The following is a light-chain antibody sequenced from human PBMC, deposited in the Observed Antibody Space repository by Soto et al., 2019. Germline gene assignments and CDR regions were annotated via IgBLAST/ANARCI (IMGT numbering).Light chain of an antibody. Sequence: QSALTQPASVSGSPGQSITISCTGTSSDVGGYNYVSWYQLHPGKAPKLMVYEVSNRPSGVSNRFSGSKSGNTASLTISGLQAEDEADYYCSSYTSNTAYVFGTGIKVTVL. CDR3: SSYTSNTAYV. CDR1: SSDVGGYNY. J-gene: IGLJ1*01. V-gene: IGLV2-14*01. CDR2: EVS.